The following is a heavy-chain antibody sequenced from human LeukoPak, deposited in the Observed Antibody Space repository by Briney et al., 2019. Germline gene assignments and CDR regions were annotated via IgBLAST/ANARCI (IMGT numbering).Heavy chain of an antibody. CDR2: ISSSSSYI. CDR1: GFTFSSYS. Sequence: PGGSLRLSCAASGFTFSSYSMNWVRQAPGKGLEWVSSISSSSSYIYYADSVKGRFTISRDNSKNTLYLQMNSLRAEDTAVYYCAKDYLRGDYVLTSPNWFDPWGQGTLVTASS. J-gene: IGHJ5*02. CDR3: AKDYLRGDYVLTSPNWFDP. V-gene: IGHV3-21*04. D-gene: IGHD4-17*01.